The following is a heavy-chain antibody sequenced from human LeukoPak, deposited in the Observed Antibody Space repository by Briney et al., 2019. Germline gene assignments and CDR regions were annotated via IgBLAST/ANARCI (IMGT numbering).Heavy chain of an antibody. V-gene: IGHV3-66*01. CDR1: GFTVSSNY. J-gene: IGHJ6*02. CDR2: IYSGGST. CDR3: ARDLEVITMVRRVEKRAADGMDV. D-gene: IGHD3-10*01. Sequence: GGSLRLSCAASGFTVSSNYMSWVRQAPGKGLEWVSVIYSGGSTYYADSVKGRFTISRDNSKNTLYLQMNSLRAEDMAAYYCARDLEVITMVRRVEKRAADGMDVWGQGTTVTVSS.